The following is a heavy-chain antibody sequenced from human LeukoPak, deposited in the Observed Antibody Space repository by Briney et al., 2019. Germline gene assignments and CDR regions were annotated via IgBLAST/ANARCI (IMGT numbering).Heavy chain of an antibody. CDR2: ISSSSSYI. V-gene: IGHV3-21*01. CDR3: ARGRLSDIVVVPAAIFAY. J-gene: IGHJ4*02. CDR1: GFTFSSYA. D-gene: IGHD2-2*01. Sequence: GGSLRLSCAASGFTFSSYAMSWVRQAPGKGLEWVSSISSSSSYIYYADSVKGRFTISRDNAKNSLYLQMNSLRAEDTAVYYCARGRLSDIVVVPAAIFAYWGQGTLVTVSS.